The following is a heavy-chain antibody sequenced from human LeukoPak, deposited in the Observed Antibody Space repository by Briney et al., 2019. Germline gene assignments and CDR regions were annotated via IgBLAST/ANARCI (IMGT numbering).Heavy chain of an antibody. CDR1: GGSTSTFD. J-gene: IGHJ4*02. Sequence: SETLSLTCTVSGGSTSTFDWSSMRQAPGKGLEWIGYIYYSGSTNYNPSLKSRVTMSVGASKNQFYLKLNSVTAADTAVYYSARDSEYDYGYYFCGRGNLVTVSS. CDR2: IYYSGST. CDR3: ARDSEYDYGYYF. D-gene: IGHD4/OR15-4a*01. V-gene: IGHV4-59*01.